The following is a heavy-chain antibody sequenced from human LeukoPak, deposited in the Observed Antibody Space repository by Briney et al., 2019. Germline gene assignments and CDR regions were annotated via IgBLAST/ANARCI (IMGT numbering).Heavy chain of an antibody. CDR1: GDTVSSKTAA. V-gene: IGHV6-1*01. D-gene: IGHD3/OR15-3a*01. CDR2: TNYRSNWYN. Sequence: SQTLSLTCAISGDTVSSKTAAWSWIRQSPSRGLEWLGRTNYRSNWYNDYAISVQSRITINPDTAKNQFSLQLNSVTPEDTAIYYCARERGLGISQTSFDYWGQGTLVTVSS. J-gene: IGHJ4*02. CDR3: ARERGLGISQTSFDY.